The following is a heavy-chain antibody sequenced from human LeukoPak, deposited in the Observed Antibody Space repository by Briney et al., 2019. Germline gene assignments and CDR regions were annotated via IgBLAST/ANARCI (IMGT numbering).Heavy chain of an antibody. V-gene: IGHV1-2*02. J-gene: IGHJ4*02. CDR3: ARDLTDIVVGLDY. CDR1: GYTFTGYY. Sequence: ASVKVSCKASGYTFTGYYMHWVRQAPGQGLEWMGWINPNSGGTNYAQKFQGRVTMTRDTSISTAYMELSRLRSDDTAVYYCARDLTDIVVGLDYWGQGTLVTVSS. CDR2: INPNSGGT. D-gene: IGHD2-2*01.